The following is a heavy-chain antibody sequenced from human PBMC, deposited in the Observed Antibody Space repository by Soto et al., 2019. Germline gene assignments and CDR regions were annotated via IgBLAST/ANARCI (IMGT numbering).Heavy chain of an antibody. D-gene: IGHD6-13*01. Sequence: DVQLVESGGGLVQPGGSLRLSCAASGFSFSDFSMNWVRQAPGKGLEWISYIRSSTTVSYADSVKGRFTISRDNAKNSLFLQMNSLRDEDTAVYYCARDLSWAFAHWGQGALVTVSS. J-gene: IGHJ4*02. CDR1: GFSFSDFS. V-gene: IGHV3-48*02. CDR2: IRSSTTV. CDR3: ARDLSWAFAH.